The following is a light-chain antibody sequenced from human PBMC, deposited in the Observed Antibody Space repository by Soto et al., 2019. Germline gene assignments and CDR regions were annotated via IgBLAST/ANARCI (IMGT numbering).Light chain of an antibody. J-gene: IGLJ1*01. CDR1: SSDVGGYNY. CDR3: SSYTRSSLYV. V-gene: IGLV2-14*01. CDR2: EVS. Sequence: QSVLTQPASGSGSPGQSITISCTGTSSDVGGYNYVSWYQQHPGKAPKLMIYEVSNRPSGVSNRFSGSKYGNTASLTISGLQAEDEADCYCSSYTRSSLYVFATGTKVIV.